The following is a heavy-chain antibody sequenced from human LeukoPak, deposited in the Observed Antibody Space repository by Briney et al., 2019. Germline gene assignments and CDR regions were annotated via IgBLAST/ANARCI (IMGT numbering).Heavy chain of an antibody. CDR2: ISSRGSTI. CDR3: ARGFRAFDF. CDR1: GFTLSSYE. J-gene: IGHJ3*01. Sequence: GGSLRLSCVASGFTLSSYEMNWVRQAPGKGLEWLSYISSRGSTIHYADSVKGRFTISRDNTKNSLYLQMDSLRAEDTAVYYCARGFRAFDFWAQGTMVTVSS. V-gene: IGHV3-48*03.